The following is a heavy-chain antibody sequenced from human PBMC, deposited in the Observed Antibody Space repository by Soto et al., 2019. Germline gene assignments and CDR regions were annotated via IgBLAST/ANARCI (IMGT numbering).Heavy chain of an antibody. CDR1: GYSFTSYG. J-gene: IGHJ5*02. Sequence: QVQLVQSVTEVKKPGASVQVSCKASGYSFTSYGLNWVRQAPGQGLAWMGRISTYNGDTNYAQKFQGRVTMTTDTSTTTAYMELRRLTSAAPVVYFCASGASGRYQRGSFDPWGQGTVVTVSS. CDR3: ASGASGRYQRGSFDP. CDR2: ISTYNGDT. V-gene: IGHV1-18*04. D-gene: IGHD6-25*01.